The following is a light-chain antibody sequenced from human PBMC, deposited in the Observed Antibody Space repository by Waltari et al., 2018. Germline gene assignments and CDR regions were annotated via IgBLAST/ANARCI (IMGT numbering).Light chain of an antibody. V-gene: IGKV3-20*01. CDR2: GAS. Sequence: EIVLTQSPGTLSLSPGERATLSCRASQSVSSNYLAWYQQKADQAPRLVIYGASSRATGIPDRFSGSGSGTDFTLTISRLEPEDFAVYYCQQYGSSPSFGQGTRLEIE. J-gene: IGKJ5*01. CDR3: QQYGSSPS. CDR1: QSVSSNY.